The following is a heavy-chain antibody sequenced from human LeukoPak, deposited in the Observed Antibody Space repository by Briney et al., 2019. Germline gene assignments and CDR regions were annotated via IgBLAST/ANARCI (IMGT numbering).Heavy chain of an antibody. V-gene: IGHV4-39*01. Sequence: SETLSLTCTVSGGSICSSSYYWGWIRQPPGNGLEWIGSIYYSGSTYYNPSLKSRVTISVDTSKNQFSLKLSSVTAADTAVYYCARQGGYSGYEVSDYWGQGTLVTVSS. CDR2: IYYSGST. CDR3: ARQGGYSGYEVSDY. D-gene: IGHD5-12*01. CDR1: GGSICSSSYY. J-gene: IGHJ4*02.